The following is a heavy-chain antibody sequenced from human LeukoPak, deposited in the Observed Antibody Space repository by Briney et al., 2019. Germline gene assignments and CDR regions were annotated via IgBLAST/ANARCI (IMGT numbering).Heavy chain of an antibody. D-gene: IGHD6-13*01. CDR3: ARVAASNWFDP. Sequence: HPSETLSLTCAVSGGSISSGGYSWSWIRQPPGKGLEWIGYTYHSGSTYYNPSLKSRVTISVDRSKNQFSLKLSSVTAADTAVYYCARVAASNWFDPWGQGTLVTVSS. J-gene: IGHJ5*02. V-gene: IGHV4-30-2*01. CDR1: GGSISSGGYS. CDR2: TYHSGST.